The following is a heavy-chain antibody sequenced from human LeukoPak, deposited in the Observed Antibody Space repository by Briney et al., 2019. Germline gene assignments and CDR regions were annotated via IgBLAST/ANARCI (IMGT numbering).Heavy chain of an antibody. D-gene: IGHD3-16*02. V-gene: IGHV1-69*06. J-gene: IGHJ5*02. CDR1: GGTFSSYG. Sequence: GASVKVSCKASGGTFSSYGISWVRQAPGQGLEWMGGIIPFFGRAEYAQKFQGRVTITADKSTSTAYMDLTSLKSEDTAVYYCARDNNDYVWGSYRYGFDPWGQGTLVTVSS. CDR2: IIPFFGRA. CDR3: ARDNNDYVWGSYRYGFDP.